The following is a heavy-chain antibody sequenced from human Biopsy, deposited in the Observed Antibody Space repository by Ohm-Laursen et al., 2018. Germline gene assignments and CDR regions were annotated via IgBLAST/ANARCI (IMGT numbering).Heavy chain of an antibody. Sequence: SDTLSLTCTVYGDSFTNYYWIWIRRPPGKGLEWIGEISLSGSTNYNPSLESRVTISVDTSKNHFSLNLTSVTAADTAMYYCARGVGDASPYNWGQGTQVTVSS. D-gene: IGHD2-15*01. J-gene: IGHJ4*02. CDR2: ISLSGST. CDR1: GDSFTNYY. CDR3: ARGVGDASPYN. V-gene: IGHV4-34*01.